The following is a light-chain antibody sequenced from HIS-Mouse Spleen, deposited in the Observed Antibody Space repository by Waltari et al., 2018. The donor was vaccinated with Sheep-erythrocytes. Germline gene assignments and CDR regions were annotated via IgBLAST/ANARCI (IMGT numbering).Light chain of an antibody. CDR1: KLGDKY. Sequence: SYELTQPPSVSVSPGQTASITCSGDKLGDKYACWYQQKPGQSPVLVIYQDSKRPSGIPERFSGSKYGNTATLTISGTQAMDEADYYCQAWDSSTVVFGGGTKLTVL. V-gene: IGLV3-1*01. CDR3: QAWDSSTVV. CDR2: QDS. J-gene: IGLJ2*01.